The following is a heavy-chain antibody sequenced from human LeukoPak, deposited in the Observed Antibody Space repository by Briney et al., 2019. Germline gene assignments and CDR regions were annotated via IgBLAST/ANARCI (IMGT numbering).Heavy chain of an antibody. CDR2: IYYSGST. CDR1: GASFSRSTYY. J-gene: IGHJ4*02. Sequence: PSETLSLTCTVSGASFSRSTYYRGWIRQPPGKGLEWIGSIYYSGSTYYNPSLKSRVTMSVDTSKNQFSLKLSSVTAADTAVYYCARHAGGISATGTRPFDYWGQGTLVTVSS. D-gene: IGHD6-13*01. V-gene: IGHV4-39*01. CDR3: ARHAGGISATGTRPFDY.